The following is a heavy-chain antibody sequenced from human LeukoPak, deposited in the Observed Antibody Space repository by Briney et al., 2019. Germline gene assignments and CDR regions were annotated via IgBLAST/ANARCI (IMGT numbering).Heavy chain of an antibody. D-gene: IGHD3-22*01. CDR1: GYTFTGYY. V-gene: IGHV1-2*02. CDR2: INPNSGGT. CDR3: ARDPESYYESSGYPYWFDY. J-gene: IGHJ4*02. Sequence: ASVKVSCKASGYTFTGYYMHWVRQAPGQGLEWMGWINPNSGGTNYAQKFQGRVTMTRDTSISTAYMELSRLRSDDTAVYYCARDPESYYESSGYPYWFDYWGQGTLVTVSS.